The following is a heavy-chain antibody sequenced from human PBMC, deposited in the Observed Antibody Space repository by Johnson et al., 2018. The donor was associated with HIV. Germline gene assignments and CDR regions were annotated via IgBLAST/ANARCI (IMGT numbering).Heavy chain of an antibody. D-gene: IGHD7-27*01. CDR2: IKQDGSEK. V-gene: IGHV3-7*01. J-gene: IGHJ3*02. CDR1: GFTFSSYW. CDR3: ARENMNWEGFDM. Sequence: VQLVESGGTLVKPGRSLRLSCAASGFTFSSYWMSWVRQAPGKGLEWVANIKQDGSEKYYVDSVKGRFTISRDNAKNTLYLQMNSLRVEDMAVYYCARENMNWEGFDMWGQGTMVTVSS.